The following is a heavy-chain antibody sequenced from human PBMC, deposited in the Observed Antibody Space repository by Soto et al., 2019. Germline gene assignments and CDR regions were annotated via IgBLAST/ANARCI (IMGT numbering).Heavy chain of an antibody. D-gene: IGHD3-3*01. V-gene: IGHV3-49*04. Sequence: QSGGSLRLSCTASGFTFGDYAMSWVRQAPGKGLEWVGFIRSKAYGGTTEYAASVKGRFTISRDDSKSIAYLQMNSLKTEDTAVYYCTRVEARYFDYWGQGTLVTVSS. CDR2: IRSKAYGGTT. CDR3: TRVEARYFDY. CDR1: GFTFGDYA. J-gene: IGHJ4*02.